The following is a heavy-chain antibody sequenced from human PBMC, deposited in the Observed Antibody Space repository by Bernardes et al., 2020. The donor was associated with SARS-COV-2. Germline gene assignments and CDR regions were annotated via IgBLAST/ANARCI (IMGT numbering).Heavy chain of an antibody. CDR2: INWNGGST. D-gene: IGHD3-9*01. Sequence: GGSLRLSCAASGFTFDDYGMSWVRQAPGKGLEWVSGINWNGGSTGYADSVKGRFTISRDNAKNSLYLQMNSLRAEDTALYYCAREYDILTGYYSYFDYWGQGTLVTVSS. V-gene: IGHV3-20*04. CDR1: GFTFDDYG. CDR3: AREYDILTGYYSYFDY. J-gene: IGHJ4*02.